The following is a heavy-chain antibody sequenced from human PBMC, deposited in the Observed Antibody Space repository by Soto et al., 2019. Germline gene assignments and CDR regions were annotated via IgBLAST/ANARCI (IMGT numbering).Heavy chain of an antibody. J-gene: IGHJ5*02. CDR1: GGTFSSYT. Sequence: QVQLVQSGAEVKKPGSSVKVSCKASGGTFSSYTISWVRQAPGQGLEWMGRIIPILGIANYAQKFQGRVTITAEKSPSTAYMELSSLRSEDTAVYYCAREGKGYDILSGYPTPPHWFDPWGQGTLVTVSS. CDR3: AREGKGYDILSGYPTPPHWFDP. V-gene: IGHV1-69*08. D-gene: IGHD3-9*01. CDR2: IIPILGIA.